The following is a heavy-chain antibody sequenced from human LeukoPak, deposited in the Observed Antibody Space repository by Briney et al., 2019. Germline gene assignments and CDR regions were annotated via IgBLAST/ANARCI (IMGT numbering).Heavy chain of an antibody. V-gene: IGHV3-64*01. J-gene: IGHJ6*02. CDR3: VRAHSNHNYHYGIDV. CDR1: GFTFSDFG. Sequence: GGSLRLSCAASGFTFSDFGMHWLRQAPGKGLEYVSTISSNGISPYYANSVKGRFTISRDNSKNTLYLQMGSLRADDTAVYYCVRAHSNHNYHYGIDVWGHGTTVTVSS. CDR2: ISSNGISP.